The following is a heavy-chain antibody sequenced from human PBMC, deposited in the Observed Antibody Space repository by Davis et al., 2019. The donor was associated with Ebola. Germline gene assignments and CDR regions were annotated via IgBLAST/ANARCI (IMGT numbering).Heavy chain of an antibody. V-gene: IGHV3-7*01. Sequence: GESLKISCAASGFTFSSHWMSWVRQAPGEGLEWVANINQDGSEKYYVDSVKGRFTVSRDNAKNSLYLQMNSLRAEDTAVYYCARDSDDYSFDYWGQGTLVTVSS. CDR1: GFTFSSHW. CDR2: INQDGSEK. D-gene: IGHD4-11*01. CDR3: ARDSDDYSFDY. J-gene: IGHJ4*02.